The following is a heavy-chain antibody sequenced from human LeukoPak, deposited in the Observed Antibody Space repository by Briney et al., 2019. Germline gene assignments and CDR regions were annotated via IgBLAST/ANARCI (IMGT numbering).Heavy chain of an antibody. D-gene: IGHD3-10*01. Sequence: SETLSLTCAVYGGSFGAYYWSWIRQLPGKGLEWIGEINHSGSTNYNPSLKSRVTISVDTSKNHFSLKLSSVTAADTAVYYCAGPGAGDLDYWGQGTLVTVSS. J-gene: IGHJ4*02. CDR1: GGSFGAYY. CDR2: INHSGST. V-gene: IGHV4-34*01. CDR3: AGPGAGDLDY.